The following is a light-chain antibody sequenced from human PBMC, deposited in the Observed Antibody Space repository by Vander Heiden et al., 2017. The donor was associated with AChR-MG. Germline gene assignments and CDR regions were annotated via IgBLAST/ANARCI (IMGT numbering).Light chain of an antibody. V-gene: IGLV1-40*01. CDR1: SFNIGADYD. Sequence: QSVLTQPPSVSGAPGQRFTISCTGSSFNIGADYDVHWYQQLPGTAPKVLIYGNTNRPSGVPDRFSGSRSGTAASLAITGLHAEDEADYYCQSYDNNLSVLFGGGTKLTVL. J-gene: IGLJ2*01. CDR3: QSYDNNLSVL. CDR2: GNT.